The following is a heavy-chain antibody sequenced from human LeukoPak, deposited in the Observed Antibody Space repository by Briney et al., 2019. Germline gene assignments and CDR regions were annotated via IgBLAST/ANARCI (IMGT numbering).Heavy chain of an antibody. CDR3: ARDRVPSYCSSTSCYGGYYYYGMDV. Sequence: GGSLRLSCAASGFTFSSYSMNWVRQAPGKGLEWVSYISSSSSTIYYADSVKGRFTISRDNAKNSLYLQMNSLRAEDTAVYYWARDRVPSYCSSTSCYGGYYYYGMDVWGQGTTVTVSS. J-gene: IGHJ6*02. D-gene: IGHD2-2*01. CDR1: GFTFSSYS. CDR2: ISSSSSTI. V-gene: IGHV3-48*04.